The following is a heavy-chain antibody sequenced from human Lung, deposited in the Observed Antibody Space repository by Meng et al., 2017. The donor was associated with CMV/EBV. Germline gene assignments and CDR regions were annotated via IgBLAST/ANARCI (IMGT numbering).Heavy chain of an antibody. Sequence: QVQLQEAGPGLVKPSQALSLTCTVSGGSISSGDYYWSWIRQPPGKGLEWIGYIYYSGSTYYNPSLKSRVTISVDTSKNQFSLKLSSVTAADTAVYYCARALDTAMVTFDYWGQGTLVTVSS. CDR2: IYYSGST. CDR3: ARALDTAMVTFDY. J-gene: IGHJ4*02. V-gene: IGHV4-30-4*08. D-gene: IGHD5-18*01. CDR1: GGSISSGDYY.